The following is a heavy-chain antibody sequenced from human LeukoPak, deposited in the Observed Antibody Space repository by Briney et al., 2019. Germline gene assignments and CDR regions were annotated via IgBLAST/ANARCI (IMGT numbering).Heavy chain of an antibody. CDR3: ARSGYCSSTSCSVPNDY. Sequence: ASVKVSCKASGYTFTSFGISWVRQAPGQGLEWMGWISAYNGNTNYAQKLQGRVTMTTDTSTSTAYMELRSLRSDDTAVYYCARSGYCSSTSCSVPNDYWGQGTLVTVSS. CDR2: ISAYNGNT. V-gene: IGHV1-18*01. D-gene: IGHD2-2*01. J-gene: IGHJ4*02. CDR1: GYTFTSFG.